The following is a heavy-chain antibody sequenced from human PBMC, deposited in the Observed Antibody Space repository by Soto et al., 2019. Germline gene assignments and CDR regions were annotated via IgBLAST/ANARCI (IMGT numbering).Heavy chain of an antibody. V-gene: IGHV4-31*03. CDR2: IYYSGST. D-gene: IGHD6-13*01. Sequence: QVQLQESGPGLVKPSQTLSLPCTVSGGSISSGGYYWSWSRQHPGKGLEWIGYIYYSGSTYYNPSIKSRGIISVDTSKNQFSLKLSSVTAADTAVYYCARGGRSWYCDYWGQGTLVTVSS. CDR3: ARGGRSWYCDY. CDR1: GGSISSGGYY. J-gene: IGHJ4*02.